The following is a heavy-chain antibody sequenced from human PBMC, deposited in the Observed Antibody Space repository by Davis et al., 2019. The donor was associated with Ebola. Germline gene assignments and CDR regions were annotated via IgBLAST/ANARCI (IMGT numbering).Heavy chain of an antibody. CDR2: IYSGGST. V-gene: IGHV3-66*01. CDR3: ATRPHYYDSSGYYYQFDY. CDR1: GFTVSSNY. D-gene: IGHD3-22*01. J-gene: IGHJ4*02. Sequence: GGSLRLSCAASGFTVSSNYMSWVRQAPGKGLEWVSVIYSGGSTYYADSVKGRFTISRDNSKNTLYLQMNSLRAEDTAVYYCATRPHYYDSSGYYYQFDYWGQGTLVTVSS.